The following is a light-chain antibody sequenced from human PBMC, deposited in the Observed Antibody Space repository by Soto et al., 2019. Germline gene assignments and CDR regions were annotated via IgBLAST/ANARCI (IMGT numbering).Light chain of an antibody. CDR3: QQYNSYST. J-gene: IGKJ1*01. Sequence: DIQLTQSPSSLSASVGDRITITCRASQSISTYLNWYQQKPGEAPTLLVYDSSTLQSGVPSRFSGSGFGAEFTLTVSSLEPDDFATYYCQQYNSYSTFGQGTKVDIK. CDR2: DSS. CDR1: QSISTY. V-gene: IGKV1-39*01.